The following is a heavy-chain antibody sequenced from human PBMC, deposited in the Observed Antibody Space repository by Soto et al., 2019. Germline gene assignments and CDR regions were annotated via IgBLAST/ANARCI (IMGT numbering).Heavy chain of an antibody. CDR3: ARGLRNYYGVDV. Sequence: GGSLRLSCVASGFTFSIYWMRWVRQAPGTGLVWVSRMKYDGSTTSYADSVKGRFTISRDNAKNTVYLQMNSLRAEDTGVYYCARGLRNYYGVDVWGQGTTVTLSS. V-gene: IGHV3-74*01. J-gene: IGHJ6*01. CDR1: GFTFSIYW. CDR2: MKYDGSTT. D-gene: IGHD4-17*01.